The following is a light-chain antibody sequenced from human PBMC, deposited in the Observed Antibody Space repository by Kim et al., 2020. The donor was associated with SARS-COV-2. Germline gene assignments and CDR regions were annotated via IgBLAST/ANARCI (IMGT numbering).Light chain of an antibody. CDR2: QDT. J-gene: IGLJ1*01. V-gene: IGLV3-1*01. Sequence: SYELTQSPSVSVSPGQTASITCSGDELGNKYASWYQQKSGQSPVLLIYQDTKRPSGIPERFSGSNSGNTATLTISGTQAMDEADYYCQAWDSSAGFFGTG. CDR1: ELGNKY. CDR3: QAWDSSAGF.